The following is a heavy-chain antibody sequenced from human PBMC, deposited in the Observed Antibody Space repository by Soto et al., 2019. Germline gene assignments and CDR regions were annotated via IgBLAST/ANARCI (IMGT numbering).Heavy chain of an antibody. CDR3: ARTTFYDIFTAYYSLFDY. CDR2: ISDSGNT. Sequence: QVQLQESGPGLVKPSQTLTLTCTVSGGSISSGGYYWSWIRQHPGKGLEWIGHISDSGNTYYNPSLKSRVTISVDTSKNHFSLNLSAVTDADTAVYYCARTTFYDIFTAYYSLFDYWGQGTLVTVSS. V-gene: IGHV4-31*03. CDR1: GGSISSGGYY. J-gene: IGHJ4*02. D-gene: IGHD3-9*01.